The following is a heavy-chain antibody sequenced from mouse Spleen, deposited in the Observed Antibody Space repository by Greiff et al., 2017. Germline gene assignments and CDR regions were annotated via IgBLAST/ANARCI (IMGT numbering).Heavy chain of an antibody. Sequence: EVKLMESGGGLVKLGGSLKLSCAASGFTFSSYAMSWVRQTPEKRLEWVATISSGGGNTYYPDSVKGRFTISRDNAKNTLYLQMSSLKSEDTAMYYCARRGITTGDYFDYWGQGTTLTVSS. J-gene: IGHJ2*01. CDR1: GFTFSSYA. D-gene: IGHD2-4*01. V-gene: IGHV5-9*04. CDR2: ISSGGGNT. CDR3: ARRGITTGDYFDY.